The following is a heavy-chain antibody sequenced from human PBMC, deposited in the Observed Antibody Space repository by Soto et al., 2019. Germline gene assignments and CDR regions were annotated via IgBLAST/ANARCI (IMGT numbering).Heavy chain of an antibody. J-gene: IGHJ5*02. CDR3: ARVEAYYYGSGSYLATLGWLDP. D-gene: IGHD3-10*01. V-gene: IGHV4-59*01. CDR2: IYYSGST. Sequence: SETLSLTCTVSGGSISSYYWSWIRQPPGKGLEWIGYIYYSGSTNYNPSLKSRVTISVDTSKNQFSLKLSSVTAADTAVYYCARVEAYYYGSGSYLATLGWLDPWGQGTLVTVS. CDR1: GGSISSYY.